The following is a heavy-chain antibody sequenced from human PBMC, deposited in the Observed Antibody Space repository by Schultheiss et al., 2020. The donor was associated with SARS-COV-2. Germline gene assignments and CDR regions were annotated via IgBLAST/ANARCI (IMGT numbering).Heavy chain of an antibody. CDR2: INSDGSST. CDR1: GFTFSSYW. CDR3: ARFGNTGTYSNWFDP. J-gene: IGHJ5*02. Sequence: GGSPRLSCAASGFTFSSYWMHWVRQAPGKGLVWVSRINSDGSSTSYADSVKGRFTISRDNAMNSLYLQMDSLRAEDTAVYYCARFGNTGTYSNWFDPWGQGTLVTVSS. V-gene: IGHV3-74*01. D-gene: IGHD1-1*01.